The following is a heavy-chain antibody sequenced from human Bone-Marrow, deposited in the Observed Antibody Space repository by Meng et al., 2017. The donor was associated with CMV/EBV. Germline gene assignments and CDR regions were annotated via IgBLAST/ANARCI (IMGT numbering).Heavy chain of an antibody. Sequence: GESLKISCAGSGFTFSTYWMSWVRQAPGKGLEWVANIKQDGSEKYYVDSVKGRFTISRDNAKNSLYLQMNSLRAGDTAVYYCARVDTDYYYGMDVWGQGTTVTVSS. V-gene: IGHV3-7*01. D-gene: IGHD2-2*02. J-gene: IGHJ6*02. CDR3: ARVDTDYYYGMDV. CDR2: IKQDGSEK. CDR1: GFTFSTYW.